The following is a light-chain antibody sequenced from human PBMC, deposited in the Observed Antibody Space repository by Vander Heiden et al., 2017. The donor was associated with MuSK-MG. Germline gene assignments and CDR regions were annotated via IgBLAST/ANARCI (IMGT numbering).Light chain of an antibody. J-gene: IGLJ3*02. CDR3: QTGDSSTAV. Sequence: SFELTQPPSVSVPPGPTASLPCSGDKMGDKYACWYQQKPGQSPVLVIYQDPKRTSGISERFSGSKSGNTATLTISGTQAMDEADYYCQTGDSSTAVFGGGTKVTVL. CDR2: QDP. V-gene: IGLV3-1*01. CDR1: KMGDKY.